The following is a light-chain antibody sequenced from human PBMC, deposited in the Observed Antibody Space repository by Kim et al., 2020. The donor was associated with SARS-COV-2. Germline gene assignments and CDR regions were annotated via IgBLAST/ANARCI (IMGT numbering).Light chain of an antibody. CDR2: DAS. V-gene: IGKV1-33*01. CDR1: QDISNY. CDR3: QQYDNLPPLFT. J-gene: IGKJ3*01. Sequence: EGDRVTITCQASQDISNYLNGKQQKPGKAPKLLIYDASNLETGVPSRFSGSGSGTDFTFTISSLQPEDIATYYCQQYDNLPPLFTFGPGTKVDIK.